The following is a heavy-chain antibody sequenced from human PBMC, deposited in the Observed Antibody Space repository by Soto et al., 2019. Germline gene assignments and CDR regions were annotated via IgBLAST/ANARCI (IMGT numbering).Heavy chain of an antibody. Sequence: QVQVVQSGAEVKKPGSSVKVSCKVSGGIFTNNAISWVRQAPGQGLEWLGGVIPLFDTAYYAQIFRGRLRNSADRATTTAYMELSGLTSADTAVYFCATGGHNDGYNFYHGMDVWGQGTTVTVS. V-gene: IGHV1-69*01. CDR2: VIPLFDTA. CDR1: GGIFTNNA. J-gene: IGHJ6*02. CDR3: ATGGHNDGYNFYHGMDV. D-gene: IGHD5-18*01.